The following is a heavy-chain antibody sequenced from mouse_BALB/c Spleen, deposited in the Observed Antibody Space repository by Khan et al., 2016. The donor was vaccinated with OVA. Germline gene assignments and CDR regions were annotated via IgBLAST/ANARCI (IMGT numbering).Heavy chain of an antibody. CDR1: GYSITSDYA. D-gene: IGHD1-1*01. J-gene: IGHJ2*01. CDR3: ARSGTISTGVNTDVDD. CDR2: IKYSGST. V-gene: IGHV3-2*02. Sequence: EVQLQESGPGLVKPSQSLSLTCTVTGYSITSDYAWNWIRQFPGNKLEWMGYIKYSGSTSYNPSLKSRFSITRNTSKNQFFLQLSSVTTEDTATYDCARSGTISTGVNTDVDDWGRGTTLTVSS.